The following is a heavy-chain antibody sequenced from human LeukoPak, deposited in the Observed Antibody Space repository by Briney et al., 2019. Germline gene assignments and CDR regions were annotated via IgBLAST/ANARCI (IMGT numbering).Heavy chain of an antibody. CDR1: GGSISSSSYY. J-gene: IGHJ4*02. CDR3: ARQRLYYDSSGYYYGPQNYFNY. D-gene: IGHD3-22*01. Sequence: SETLSLTCTVSGGSISSSSYYWGWIRQPPGKGLEWIGSISYSGSTYYNPSLKSRVTISADTSRNQFSLRLTSVTAADTAVYYCARQRLYYDSSGYYYGPQNYFNYWGQGTLVTVSS. V-gene: IGHV4-39*01. CDR2: ISYSGST.